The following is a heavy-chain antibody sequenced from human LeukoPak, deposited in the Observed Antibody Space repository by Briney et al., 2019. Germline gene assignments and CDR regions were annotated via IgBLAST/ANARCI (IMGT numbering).Heavy chain of an antibody. V-gene: IGHV4-61*02. J-gene: IGHJ3*02. Sequence: ASQTLSLTCTVSGGSISSGSYYWSWIRQPAGKGLEWIGRIYTSGSTNYNPSLKSRVTMSVDTSKNQFSLKLSSVIAADTAVYYCARDFGGSRDGPPGTFDIWGQGTMVTVSS. CDR3: ARDFGGSRDGPPGTFDI. CDR2: IYTSGST. D-gene: IGHD5-24*01. CDR1: GGSISSGSYY.